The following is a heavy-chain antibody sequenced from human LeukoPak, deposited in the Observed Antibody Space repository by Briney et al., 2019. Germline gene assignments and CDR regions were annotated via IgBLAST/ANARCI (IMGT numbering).Heavy chain of an antibody. CDR3: ARDLSLSVDSSGYYPLGAFDT. J-gene: IGHJ3*02. V-gene: IGHV3-7*01. D-gene: IGHD3-22*01. CDR2: IKQDGSEK. Sequence: GSLRLSCAASGFTFSSYWMSWVRQAPGKGLEWVANIKQDGSEKYYVDSVKGRFTISRDNAKNSLYLHMNSLRAEDTAVYYCARDLSLSVDSSGYYPLGAFDTWGQGTMVTVSS. CDR1: GFTFSSYW.